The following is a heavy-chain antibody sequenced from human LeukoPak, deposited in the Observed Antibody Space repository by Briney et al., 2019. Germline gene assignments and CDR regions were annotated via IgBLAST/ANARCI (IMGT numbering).Heavy chain of an antibody. CDR2: IKSKADGGTT. V-gene: IGHV3-15*01. CDR1: GFTFSNAW. J-gene: IGHJ4*02. Sequence: KSGGSLRLSCAASGFTFSNAWMTWVRQTPGKGLEWVGRIKSKADGGTTDYAAPVKDKFTISRDDSKNTLYLQMNSLRAEDTAVYYCTLQSFDYWGQGTLVTVSS. CDR3: TLQSFDY.